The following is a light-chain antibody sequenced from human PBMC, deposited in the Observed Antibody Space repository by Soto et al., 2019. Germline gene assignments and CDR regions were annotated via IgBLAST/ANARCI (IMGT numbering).Light chain of an antibody. Sequence: ESVLTRSPCTLYLSPGERATLSCRASQSLTSDYLAWYQQKPGQTPRLLIHGASSRATGIPDRFSGSGSGTDFTLTISRLDPEDFAVYYCRQYGRSLEFAVGGGTKVDNK. CDR2: GAS. CDR3: RQYGRSLEFA. V-gene: IGKV3-20*01. J-gene: IGKJ4*01. CDR1: QSLTSDY.